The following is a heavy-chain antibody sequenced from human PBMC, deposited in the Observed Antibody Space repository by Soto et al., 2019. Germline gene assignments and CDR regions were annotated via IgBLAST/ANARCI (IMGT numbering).Heavy chain of an antibody. CDR2: FYNGGTT. CDR1: GGSFSGYY. J-gene: IGHJ4*02. D-gene: IGHD3-10*01. Sequence: PSETLSLTCAVYGGSFSGYYWSWIRQPPGKGLEWIGDFYNGGTTNYSPSLKSRVTISVDTSKNQFSLKLNSVTAADTAVYYCARDGSERPATYWGQGILVTVSS. CDR3: ARDGSERPATY. V-gene: IGHV4-59*01.